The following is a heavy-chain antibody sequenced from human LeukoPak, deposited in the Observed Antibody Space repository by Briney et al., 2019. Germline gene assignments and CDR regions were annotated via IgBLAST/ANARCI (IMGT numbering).Heavy chain of an antibody. V-gene: IGHV1-69*04. CDR1: GYTFSSYA. D-gene: IGHD6-6*01. CDR3: ASSYSSSSRPNLSFDY. J-gene: IGHJ4*02. CDR2: IIPILGIA. Sequence: ASVKVSCKASGYTFSSYAISWVRQAPGQGLEWMGRIIPILGIANYAQKFQGRVTITADKSTSTAYMELSSLRSEDTAVYYCASSYSSSSRPNLSFDYWGQGTLVTVSS.